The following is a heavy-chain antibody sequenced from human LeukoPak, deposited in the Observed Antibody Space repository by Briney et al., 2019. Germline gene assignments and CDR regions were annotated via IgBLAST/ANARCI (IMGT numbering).Heavy chain of an antibody. D-gene: IGHD2-15*01. V-gene: IGHV4-39*01. Sequence: PSETLSLTCTVSGGSIISSDYHWGWVRQPPGKGLEWIGTISYSGNTDYDPSLRSRVTISVDTSHNQFSLRLGSVTAADTAVYHCARHCCSGPAKRVFDIWGQGTMVTVSS. J-gene: IGHJ3*02. CDR1: GGSIISSDYH. CDR3: ARHCCSGPAKRVFDI. CDR2: ISYSGNT.